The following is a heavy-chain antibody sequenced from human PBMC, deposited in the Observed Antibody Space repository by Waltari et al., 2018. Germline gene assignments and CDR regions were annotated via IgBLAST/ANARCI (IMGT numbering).Heavy chain of an antibody. CDR3: ARQEIIVEVTGDAFDI. V-gene: IGHV4-34*01. D-gene: IGHD2-21*02. Sequence: QVQLQQWGAGLLKPSETLPLTCAVYGGSFSGYYWSWIRQPPGKGLEWSGEISHNGTTNYTPSLKSRVTISLDTSKNQFSLKLSSVTAADTAVYYCARQEIIVEVTGDAFDIWGQGTMVTVSS. CDR2: ISHNGTT. J-gene: IGHJ3*02. CDR1: GGSFSGYY.